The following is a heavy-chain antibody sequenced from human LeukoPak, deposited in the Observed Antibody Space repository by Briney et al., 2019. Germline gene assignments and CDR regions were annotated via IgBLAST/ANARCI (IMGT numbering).Heavy chain of an antibody. Sequence: PSETLSLTCAVYGGSFSGYYWSWIRQPPGKGLEWIGEINHSGSTNYNPSLKSRVTISVDTSKNQFSLKLSSVTAADTAVYYCARAQWLVGWSYYYGMDVWGQGTTVTVSS. CDR2: INHSGST. J-gene: IGHJ6*02. D-gene: IGHD6-19*01. CDR1: GGSFSGYY. V-gene: IGHV4-34*01. CDR3: ARAQWLVGWSYYYGMDV.